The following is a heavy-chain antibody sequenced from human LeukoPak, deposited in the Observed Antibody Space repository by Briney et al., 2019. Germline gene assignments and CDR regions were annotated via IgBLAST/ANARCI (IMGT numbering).Heavy chain of an antibody. CDR2: IKQDGSEK. Sequence: GGSLGLSCAASGFTFSSYWMSWVRQAPGKGLEWVANIKQDGSEKYYVDSVKGRFTISRDNAKNSVYLQMNNLRAEDTAVYYCARAGTGLDYWGQGTLVTVSS. CDR1: GFTFSSYW. CDR3: ARAGTGLDY. V-gene: IGHV3-7*01. D-gene: IGHD2-8*02. J-gene: IGHJ4*02.